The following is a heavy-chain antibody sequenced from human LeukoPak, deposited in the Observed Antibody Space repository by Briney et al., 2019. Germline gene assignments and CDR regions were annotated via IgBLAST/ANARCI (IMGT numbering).Heavy chain of an antibody. CDR1: GYTFADYF. V-gene: IGHV1-2*06. CDR2: INANSGGT. J-gene: IGHJ4*02. D-gene: IGHD1-26*01. CDR3: ARDVSSTPNWEFDY. Sequence: GASVKVYCKTSGYTFADYFIHWVRQAPGQGLEWMGRINANSGGTEYEQKFQGRVTMTRDTSISTAYVEVNWLISDDTAIYYCARDVSSTPNWEFDYWGQGTLVTVSS.